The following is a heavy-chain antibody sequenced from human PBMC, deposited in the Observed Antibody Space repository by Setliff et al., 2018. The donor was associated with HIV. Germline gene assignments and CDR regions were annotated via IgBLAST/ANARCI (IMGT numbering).Heavy chain of an antibody. D-gene: IGHD2-2*01. CDR1: GASISSGNW. CDR2: IFHTGST. CDR3: ARLMPNWDYFDY. V-gene: IGHV4-4*02. Sequence: SETLSLTCAVSGASISSGNWWSWVRQSPGKGLEWIGEIFHTGSTKYNPSLKSRVTISVDTSKNHFSLNVSSLTAADTALYFCARLMPNWDYFDYWGQGTQVTVSS. J-gene: IGHJ4*02.